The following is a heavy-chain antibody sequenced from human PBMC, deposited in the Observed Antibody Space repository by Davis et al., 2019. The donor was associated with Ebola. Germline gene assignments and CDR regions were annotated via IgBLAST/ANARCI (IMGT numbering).Heavy chain of an antibody. CDR1: GFTFSSYA. V-gene: IGHV3-23*01. CDR2: ISSSGGST. CDR3: ARVRWTSGYYFDY. Sequence: GESLKISCAASGFTFSSYAMSWVRQAPGKGLEWDSAISSSGGSTYYADSVKGRFTISRDNSKNTLYLQMNSLRAEDTAVYYCARVRWTSGYYFDYWGQGTLVTVSS. D-gene: IGHD3-22*01. J-gene: IGHJ4*02.